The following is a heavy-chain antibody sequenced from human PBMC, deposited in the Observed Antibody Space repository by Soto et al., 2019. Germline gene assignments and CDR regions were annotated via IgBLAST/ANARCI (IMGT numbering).Heavy chain of an antibody. CDR2: IWYDGSNK. Sequence: PGGSLRLSCAASGFTFSSYGMHWVRQAPGKGLEWVAVIWYDGSNKYYADSVKGRFTISRDNSKNTLYLQMNSLRAEDTAVYYCARGLLTHYYDSSGYYLDYWGQGTLVTVSS. J-gene: IGHJ4*02. D-gene: IGHD3-22*01. V-gene: IGHV3-33*01. CDR1: GFTFSSYG. CDR3: ARGLLTHYYDSSGYYLDY.